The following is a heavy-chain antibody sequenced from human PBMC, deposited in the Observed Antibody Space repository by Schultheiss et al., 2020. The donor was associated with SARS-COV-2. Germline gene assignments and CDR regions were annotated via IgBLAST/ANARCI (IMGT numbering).Heavy chain of an antibody. CDR3: ARTGAGSYWPRVNWFDP. J-gene: IGHJ5*02. V-gene: IGHV4-4*07. D-gene: IGHD6-19*01. CDR2: IYTSGST. Sequence: ETLSLTCTVSGGSISSYYWSWIRQPAGKGLEWIGRIYTSGSTNYNPSLKSRVTISVDTSKNQFSLKLSSVTAADTAVYYCARTGAGSYWPRVNWFDPWGQGTLVTVSS. CDR1: GGSISSYY.